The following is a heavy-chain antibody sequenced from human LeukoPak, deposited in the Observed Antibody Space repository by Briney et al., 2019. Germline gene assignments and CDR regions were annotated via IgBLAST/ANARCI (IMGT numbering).Heavy chain of an antibody. Sequence: ASVKVSCKASGYTFSNYYMHWVRQAPGQGLEWMGIISPNDGSTSYAQRFQGRVTMTRDTSTSTFYMELSTLRYEDTAVYYCARVARHDYTYYPGGNYFDYWGHGTLVTVSS. D-gene: IGHD4-11*01. J-gene: IGHJ4*01. V-gene: IGHV1-46*01. CDR3: ARVARHDYTYYPGGNYFDY. CDR1: GYTFSNYY. CDR2: ISPNDGST.